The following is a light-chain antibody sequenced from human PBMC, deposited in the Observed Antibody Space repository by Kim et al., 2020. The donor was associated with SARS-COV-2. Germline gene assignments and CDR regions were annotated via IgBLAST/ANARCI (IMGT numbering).Light chain of an antibody. CDR1: QSVSTF. Sequence: SSPGERATLSCGARQSVSTFFAWYQQKPGQAPRLLIYDASNRATGIPARFSGSGSGTDFTLTISSLEPEDFAVYYCQQRNNWPITFGQGTRLEIK. J-gene: IGKJ5*01. CDR2: DAS. CDR3: QQRNNWPIT. V-gene: IGKV3-11*01.